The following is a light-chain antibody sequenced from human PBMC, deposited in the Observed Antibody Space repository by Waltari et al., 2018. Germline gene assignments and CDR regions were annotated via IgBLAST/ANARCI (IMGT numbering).Light chain of an antibody. Sequence: QLVLTQSPSASASLGASVKLTCTLSRGQRFYPTAWPQQQPEKGPRFLMKVNNDGSHMKGDGIPDRFSGSSSGAERYLTISSLQSEDEADYYCQTWGTGTWVFGGGTKLTVL. V-gene: IGLV4-69*01. J-gene: IGLJ3*02. CDR2: VNNDGSH. CDR1: RGQRFYP. CDR3: QTWGTGTWV.